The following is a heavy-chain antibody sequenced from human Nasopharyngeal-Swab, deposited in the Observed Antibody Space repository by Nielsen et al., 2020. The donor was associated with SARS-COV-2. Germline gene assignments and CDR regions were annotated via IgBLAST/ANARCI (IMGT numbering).Heavy chain of an antibody. CDR2: INSDGSST. V-gene: IGHV3-74*01. J-gene: IGHJ4*02. CDR3: ASDSGSCSPAHAY. D-gene: IGHD3-10*01. CDR1: GFNFSRYW. Sequence: ESLKISCAASGFNFSRYWMHWGRQAPGKGLVWVSRINSDGSSTIYADSVKGRFTISRDNAKNTPYLQMNTLGAEDTAVYYCASDSGSCSPAHAYWVQGTLVTVSS.